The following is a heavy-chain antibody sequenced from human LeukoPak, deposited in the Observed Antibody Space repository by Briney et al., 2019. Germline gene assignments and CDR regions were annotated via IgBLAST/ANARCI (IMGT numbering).Heavy chain of an antibody. CDR3: ARATLGYCSGGSCYSFDP. CDR1: GGSVSSGSYY. Sequence: SETLSLTCTVSGGSVSSGSYYWSWIRQPPGTGLEWLGYIYYTGSTNYSPSLQSRVTISADTSKNQFSLNLSSVTPADTTVYYCARATLGYCSGGSCYSFDPWGQGILVAVSS. J-gene: IGHJ5*02. V-gene: IGHV4-61*01. CDR2: IYYTGST. D-gene: IGHD2-15*01.